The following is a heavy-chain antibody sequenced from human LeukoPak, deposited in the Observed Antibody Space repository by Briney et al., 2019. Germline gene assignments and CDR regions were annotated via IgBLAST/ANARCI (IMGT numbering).Heavy chain of an antibody. Sequence: ASVEVSCKASGYTFTGYYMHWVRQAPGQGLEWMGWINPNSGGTNYAQKFQGRVTMTRDTSISTAYMELSRLRSDDTAVYYCARGSVGANDAFDIWGQGTMVTVSS. CDR1: GYTFTGYY. CDR3: ARGSVGANDAFDI. CDR2: INPNSGGT. J-gene: IGHJ3*02. V-gene: IGHV1-2*02. D-gene: IGHD1-26*01.